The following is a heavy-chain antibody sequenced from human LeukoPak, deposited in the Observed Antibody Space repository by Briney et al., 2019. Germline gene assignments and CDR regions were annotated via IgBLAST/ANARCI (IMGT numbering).Heavy chain of an antibody. CDR1: GGSVSSGSYY. V-gene: IGHV4-61*01. CDR3: ARCARYYYGMDV. Sequence: PSETLSLTCTVSGGSVSSGSYYWNWIRQPPGKGLEWIGYIYYSGSTNYNPSLKSRVTISVDTSKNQFSLKLSSVTAADTAVYYCARCARYYYGMDVWGQGTTVTVSS. D-gene: IGHD6-6*01. CDR2: IYYSGST. J-gene: IGHJ6*02.